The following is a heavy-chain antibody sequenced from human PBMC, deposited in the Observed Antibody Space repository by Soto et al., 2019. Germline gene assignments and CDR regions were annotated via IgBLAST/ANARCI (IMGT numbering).Heavy chain of an antibody. CDR1: GGSVSSGSYY. CDR2: IYYSGGT. Sequence: SETLSLTCTVSGGSVSSGSYYWSWIRQPPGKGLEWIGYIYYSGGTNYKPSLRSRVTISVDTSKNQYSLKVTSVTSADTAVYYCARGRGYYDSTDFDYWGQGIPVTSPQ. J-gene: IGHJ4*02. D-gene: IGHD3-16*01. CDR3: ARGRGYYDSTDFDY. V-gene: IGHV4-61*01.